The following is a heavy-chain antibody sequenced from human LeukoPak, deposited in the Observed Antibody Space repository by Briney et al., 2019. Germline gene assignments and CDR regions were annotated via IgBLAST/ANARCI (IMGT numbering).Heavy chain of an antibody. Sequence: SVKVSCKASGGTFSNYAISWVRQAPGQGLEWMGGIIPLFGTANYAQKYQGRVTITADESTNTAYMELSSLRSEDTAVYYCARRGTSCYEDGGGCYYFYYGMDVWGQGTTVTVSS. V-gene: IGHV1-69*13. CDR2: IIPLFGTA. CDR1: GGTFSNYA. J-gene: IGHJ6*02. D-gene: IGHD2-2*01. CDR3: ARRGTSCYEDGGGCYYFYYGMDV.